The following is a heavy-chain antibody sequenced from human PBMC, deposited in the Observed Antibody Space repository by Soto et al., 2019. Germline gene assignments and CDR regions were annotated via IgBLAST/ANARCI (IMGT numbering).Heavy chain of an antibody. CDR3: ARGDSSGYGRVFDY. CDR2: ISTSSSTI. Sequence: EVQLVESGGGLVQPGGSLRLSCAASGFTFSSYTMNWVRQAPGKGLEWVSYISTSSSTIYYADSVKGRFTISRDNAKNSLYLQINSLRAEDTAVYYCARGDSSGYGRVFDYWGQGTLVTVSS. D-gene: IGHD3-22*01. CDR1: GFTFSSYT. J-gene: IGHJ4*02. V-gene: IGHV3-48*01.